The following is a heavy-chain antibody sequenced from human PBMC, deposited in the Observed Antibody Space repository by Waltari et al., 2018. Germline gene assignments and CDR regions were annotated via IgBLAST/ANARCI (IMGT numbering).Heavy chain of an antibody. V-gene: IGHV5-51*01. CDR1: GYSFTSYW. J-gene: IGHJ6*03. Sequence: EVQLVQSGAEVKKPGESLKLSCQGSGYSFTSYWIGWVRQLPGKGLEWMGIIYPGDADTRYSPSFQGQVTISADKSISTAYLQGSSLKASDTAMYYCARLGGFGKKYYYYYMDVWGKGTTVTVSS. D-gene: IGHD3-10*01. CDR3: ARLGGFGKKYYYYYMDV. CDR2: IYPGDADT.